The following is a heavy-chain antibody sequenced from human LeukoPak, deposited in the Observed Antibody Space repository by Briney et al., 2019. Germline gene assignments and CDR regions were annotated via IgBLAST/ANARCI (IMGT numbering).Heavy chain of an antibody. CDR2: IYYTGRT. CDR3: ARGKQQLVPPFDY. Sequence: SETLSLTCTVSGGSISAYYWGWIRQPPGKGLEWIGYIYYTGRTNYNPSLKSRVTISLDKSKNQFSLKMTSVTAADTAIYYCARGKQQLVPPFDYWGQGALVTVSS. D-gene: IGHD6-13*01. J-gene: IGHJ4*02. V-gene: IGHV4-59*12. CDR1: GGSISAYY.